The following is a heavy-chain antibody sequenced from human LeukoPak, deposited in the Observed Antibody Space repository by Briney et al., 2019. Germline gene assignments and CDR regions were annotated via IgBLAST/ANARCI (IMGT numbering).Heavy chain of an antibody. V-gene: IGHV1-18*01. Sequence: VKVSCKASGYTFTSYGISWVRQAPGQGLEWMGWISAYNGNTNYAQKLQGRVTMTTDTSTSTAYMELRSLRSDDTAVYYCARDLTTVTTYYYYMDVWGKGTTVTVSS. CDR1: GYTFTSYG. CDR3: ARDLTTVTTYYYYMDV. J-gene: IGHJ6*03. CDR2: ISAYNGNT. D-gene: IGHD4-17*01.